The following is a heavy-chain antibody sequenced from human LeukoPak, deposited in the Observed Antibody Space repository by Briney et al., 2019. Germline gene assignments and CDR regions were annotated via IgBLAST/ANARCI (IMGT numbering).Heavy chain of an antibody. Sequence: SVKVSCKASGGTFSSYAISWVRQAPGQGLEWMGGIIPIFGTANYAQKFQGRVTITADESTSTAYMEPSSLRSEDTAVYYCARVGDDFWSGKRFYYYYYMDVWGKGTTVTVSS. D-gene: IGHD3-3*01. V-gene: IGHV1-69*13. CDR3: ARVGDDFWSGKRFYYYYYMDV. CDR1: GGTFSSYA. J-gene: IGHJ6*03. CDR2: IIPIFGTA.